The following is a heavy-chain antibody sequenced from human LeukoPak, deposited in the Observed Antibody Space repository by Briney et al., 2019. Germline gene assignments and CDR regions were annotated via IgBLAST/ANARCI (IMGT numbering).Heavy chain of an antibody. D-gene: IGHD5/OR15-5a*01. V-gene: IGHV4-34*01. CDR1: GGSLSGYY. J-gene: IGHJ4*02. CDR2: INHSGAT. Sequence: SETLSLTCAVYGGSLSGYYWSWIRQPPGKGLEWIGEINHSGATNYKPSLKSRVTIAVDTSKKQFSLRLSSVTAADTAMYYCARGIYRVYYFDYWGQGALVTVSS. CDR3: ARGIYRVYYFDY.